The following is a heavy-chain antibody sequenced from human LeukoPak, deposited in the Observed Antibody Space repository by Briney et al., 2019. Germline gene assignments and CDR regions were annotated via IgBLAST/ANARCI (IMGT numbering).Heavy chain of an antibody. CDR3: ARHGGSSGYRHPDY. CDR1: GGSISSSSYY. V-gene: IGHV4-39*01. CDR2: IYYSGRT. Sequence: SETLSLTCTVSGGSISSSSYYWGWIRQPPGKGLEWIGSIYYSGRTYYNPSLKSRVTISVDTSKNQFSLKLSSVTAADTAVYYCARHGGSSGYRHPDYWGQGTLVTVSS. D-gene: IGHD6-13*01. J-gene: IGHJ4*02.